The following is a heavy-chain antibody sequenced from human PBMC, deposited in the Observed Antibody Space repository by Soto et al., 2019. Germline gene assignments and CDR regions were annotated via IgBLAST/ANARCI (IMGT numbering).Heavy chain of an antibody. CDR1: GFTFSSYD. J-gene: IGHJ3*02. Sequence: QVQLVESGGGVVQPGRSLRLSCAASGFTFSSYDIHWVRQAPGKGLEWVALISYDGNNKYYADSVKGRFTISRDNSKNTLYLQMNSLRAEETAVYYCAKLITMVRGVIMDAFDIWGQGTMVTVSS. D-gene: IGHD3-10*01. V-gene: IGHV3-30*18. CDR3: AKLITMVRGVIMDAFDI. CDR2: ISYDGNNK.